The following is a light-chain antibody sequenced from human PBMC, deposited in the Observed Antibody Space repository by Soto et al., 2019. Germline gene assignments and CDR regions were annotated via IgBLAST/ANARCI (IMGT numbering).Light chain of an antibody. J-gene: IGLJ1*01. CDR3: CSSAGSYTYV. CDR2: DVS. V-gene: IGLV2-11*01. Sequence: QSALTQPRSVSGSPGQSVAISCTGTNSNLGDYNYVSWYQQHPGKAPKLMISDVSKRPSGVPDRFSGSKSGNTASLTISGLQAEDEAHYYCCSSAGSYTYVFGTGTKVTVL. CDR1: NSNLGDYNY.